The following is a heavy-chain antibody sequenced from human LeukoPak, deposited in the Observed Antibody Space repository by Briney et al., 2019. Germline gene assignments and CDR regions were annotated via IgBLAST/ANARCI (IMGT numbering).Heavy chain of an antibody. Sequence: ASVKVSCKASGYDFNLYAMNWVRQAPGQGLEWMGWINTKRGNPTYARAFTGRFVFSFDTSVTSAYLEITNLRPDDTAMYYCVRAVSTRLFYFDYWGQGSLVTVSS. CDR3: VRAVSTRLFYFDY. J-gene: IGHJ4*02. CDR2: INTKRGNP. D-gene: IGHD5/OR15-5a*01. CDR1: GYDFNLYA. V-gene: IGHV7-4-1*02.